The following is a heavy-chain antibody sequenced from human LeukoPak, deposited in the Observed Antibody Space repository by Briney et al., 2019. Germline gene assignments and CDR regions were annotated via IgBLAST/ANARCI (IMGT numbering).Heavy chain of an antibody. D-gene: IGHD2-15*01. J-gene: IGHJ4*02. CDR1: GGSISSSNYY. Sequence: PSETLSLTCTVSGGSISSSNYYWGWIRQPPGKGLEWVGSIYYSGSIYHNPSLKSRVTISVDTSKNQFSLKLTSVTAADTAVYYCARQRGYCSGGSCYGMFDYWGQGTLVTVSS. CDR3: ARQRGYCSGGSCYGMFDY. V-gene: IGHV4-39*01. CDR2: IYYSGSI.